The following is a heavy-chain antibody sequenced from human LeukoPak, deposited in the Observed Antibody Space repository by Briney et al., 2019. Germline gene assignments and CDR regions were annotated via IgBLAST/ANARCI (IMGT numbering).Heavy chain of an antibody. Sequence: SVKVSCKASGGTFSSYAISWVRPAPGQGLEWMGRIIPILGIANYAQKFQGRVTITADKSTSTAYMELSSLRSEDTAVYYCARGGYSGSYYGQSAFDIWGQGTMVTVSS. J-gene: IGHJ3*02. CDR2: IIPILGIA. CDR1: GGTFSSYA. D-gene: IGHD1-26*01. V-gene: IGHV1-69*04. CDR3: ARGGYSGSYYGQSAFDI.